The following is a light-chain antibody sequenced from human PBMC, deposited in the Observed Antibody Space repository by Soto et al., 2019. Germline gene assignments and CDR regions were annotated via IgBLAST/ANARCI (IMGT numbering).Light chain of an antibody. CDR1: SSDIGRYNH. Sequence: QSALTQPASVSGSSGQSITISCTGTSSDIGRYNHVSWYQQHPGKAPKVIIYEVSNRPSGASARFSGSKSGKTASLTISGLQVEDEADYYCSSFPTTNTLIFGGGTKVTVL. CDR3: SSFPTTNTLI. J-gene: IGLJ2*01. CDR2: EVS. V-gene: IGLV2-14*01.